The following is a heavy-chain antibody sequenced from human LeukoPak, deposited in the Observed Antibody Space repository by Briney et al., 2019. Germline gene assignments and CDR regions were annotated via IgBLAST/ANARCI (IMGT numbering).Heavy chain of an antibody. Sequence: SQTLSLTCSLSGGSTSSYYWNWIRQSPRKGLEWIGYIYSNVITSYTPTPRSRGTISFAKSRNQLSLRLTSVTAAHPPITHCARRAYYDSSGYHPTSGYFDLWGRGTLVTVSS. CDR2: IYSNVIT. CDR1: GGSTSSYY. D-gene: IGHD3-22*01. V-gene: IGHV4-4*08. J-gene: IGHJ2*01. CDR3: ARRAYYDSSGYHPTSGYFDL.